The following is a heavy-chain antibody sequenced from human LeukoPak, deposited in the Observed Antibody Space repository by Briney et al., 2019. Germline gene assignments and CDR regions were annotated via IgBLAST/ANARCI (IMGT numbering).Heavy chain of an antibody. V-gene: IGHV3-23*01. J-gene: IGHJ4*02. CDR2: ISGGGGTT. CDR1: GFTFSSCA. Sequence: PGGSLRLSCAASGFTFSSCAMTWVRQAPGKGLEWVSVISGGGGTTYYADSVKGRFTTSRDNSENTLYLQMNSLRAEDTAVYYCAKHGGAGTXWGPDYWGQGTLVTVSS. D-gene: IGHD6-19*01. CDR3: AKHGGAGTXWGPDY.